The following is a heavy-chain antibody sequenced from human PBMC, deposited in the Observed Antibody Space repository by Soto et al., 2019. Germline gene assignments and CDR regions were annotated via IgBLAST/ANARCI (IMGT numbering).Heavy chain of an antibody. V-gene: IGHV6-1*01. CDR1: GSSVSSNGAW. J-gene: IGHJ6*01. D-gene: IGHD2-15*01. CDR2: TYYRSKWFL. Sequence: SQTLSLTGVICGSSVSSNGAWGDCIRQSPSRGLEWLGRTYYRSKWFLDYASSVQSRMTINPDTSRNQFSLQLNSVTPEDTAVYYCARVHCSGGTCLDGLDVWGQGTTVTVSS. CDR3: ARVHCSGGTCLDGLDV.